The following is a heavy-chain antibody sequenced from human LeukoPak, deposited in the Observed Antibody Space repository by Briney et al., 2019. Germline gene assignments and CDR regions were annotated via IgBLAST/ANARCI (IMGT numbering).Heavy chain of an antibody. Sequence: GGSLRLSCAASGFTFSSYWMSWVRQAPGKGLERVANIKQDGSEKYYVDSVKGRFTISRDNAKNSLYLQMNSLRAEDTAAYYCAREYSSSSYDYWGQGTLVTVSS. J-gene: IGHJ4*02. CDR1: GFTFSSYW. V-gene: IGHV3-7*01. CDR2: IKQDGSEK. D-gene: IGHD6-6*01. CDR3: AREYSSSSYDY.